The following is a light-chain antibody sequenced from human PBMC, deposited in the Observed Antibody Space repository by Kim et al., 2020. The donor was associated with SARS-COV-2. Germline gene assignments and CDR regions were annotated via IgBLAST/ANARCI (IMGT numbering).Light chain of an antibody. CDR1: QDITNY. CDR2: DAS. J-gene: IGKJ1*01. V-gene: IGKV1-33*01. CDR3: QQYDNLPPRT. Sequence: DIQLTQSPSSLSASVGDRLTITCQASQDITNYLNRCQQKPGKAPKLLIYDASNLETGVPSRFSGSGSGTDFTFTISSLQPEDIATYYCQQYDNLPPRTFGQGTKVDIK.